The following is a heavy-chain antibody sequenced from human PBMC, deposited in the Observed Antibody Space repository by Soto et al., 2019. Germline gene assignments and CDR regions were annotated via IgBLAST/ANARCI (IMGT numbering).Heavy chain of an antibody. J-gene: IGHJ4*02. Sequence: GGSLRLSCTASGFPFGDSTMNWVRPAPGKGLEWVGFIEGKACGGTTEYAASVIGRFSISRDDSKSVAYQQMNSLKTEDTAMYYCDRSGYYSCAESYSFGRDCDSWGQGTRVTVSS. D-gene: IGHD3-10*01. V-gene: IGHV3-49*04. CDR3: DRSGYYSCAESYSFGRDCDS. CDR2: IEGKACGGTT. CDR1: GFPFGDST.